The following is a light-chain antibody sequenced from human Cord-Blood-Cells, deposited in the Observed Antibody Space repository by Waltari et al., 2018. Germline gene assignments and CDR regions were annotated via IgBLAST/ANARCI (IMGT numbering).Light chain of an antibody. CDR2: DVS. CDR1: STDVGGYNY. Sequence: QSALTHPASGSGSPGPCFTISSTGTSTDVGGYNYVSWYQQHPGKAPKLMIYDVSKRPSGLSNRFSGSKSGNTASLTISGLQAEDEADYYCSSYTSSSAYVFGTGTKVTVL. V-gene: IGLV2-14*03. CDR3: SSYTSSSAYV. J-gene: IGLJ1*01.